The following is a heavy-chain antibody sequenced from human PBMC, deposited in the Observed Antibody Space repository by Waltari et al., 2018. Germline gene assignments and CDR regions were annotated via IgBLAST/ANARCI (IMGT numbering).Heavy chain of an antibody. CDR2: ISSSSTTI. J-gene: IGHJ5*02. CDR3: ATPSWFGELS. Sequence: EVQLVESGGGLVTPGGSLRLSCAASGFTFSSYEVNWVRQAPGKGLEWVSYISSSSTTIYYADSVKGRFTISRDNAKNSLYLQMNSLRAEDTAVYYCATPSWFGELSWGQGTLVTVSS. V-gene: IGHV3-48*03. D-gene: IGHD3-10*01. CDR1: GFTFSSYE.